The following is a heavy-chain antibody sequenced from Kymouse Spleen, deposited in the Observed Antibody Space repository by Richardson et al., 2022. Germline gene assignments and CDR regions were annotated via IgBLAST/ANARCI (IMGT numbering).Heavy chain of an antibody. Sequence: QVQLQESGPGLVKPSETLSLTCTVSGGSVSSGSYYWSWIRQPPGKGLEWIGYIYYSGSTNYNPSLKSRVTISVDTSKNQFSLKLSSVTAADTAVYYCARVLAARGYFDYWGQGTLVTVSS. CDR2: IYYSGST. V-gene: IGHV4-61*01. CDR1: GGSVSSGSYY. CDR3: ARVLAARGYFDY. D-gene: IGHD6-6*01. J-gene: IGHJ4*02.